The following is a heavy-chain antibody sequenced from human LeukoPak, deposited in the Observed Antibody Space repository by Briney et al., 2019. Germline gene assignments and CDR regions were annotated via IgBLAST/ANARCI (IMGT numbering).Heavy chain of an antibody. V-gene: IGHV3-11*01. CDR3: ARVYQWLGMAYFDY. CDR1: GFTFSDYY. J-gene: IGHJ4*02. CDR2: ISSSGSTI. D-gene: IGHD6-19*01. Sequence: GGSLRLSCAASGFTFSDYYMSWIRQAPGKGLEWVSYISSSGSTIYYADSVRGRFTISRDNAKNSLYLQMNSLRAEDTAVYYCARVYQWLGMAYFDYWGQGTLVTVSS.